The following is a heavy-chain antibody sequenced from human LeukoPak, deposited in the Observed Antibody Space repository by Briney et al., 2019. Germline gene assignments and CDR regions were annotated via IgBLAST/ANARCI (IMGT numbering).Heavy chain of an antibody. D-gene: IGHD3-22*01. CDR3: ARDSSGYYPDYYYMDV. V-gene: IGHV3-48*04. Sequence: GGSLRLSCAASGFTFNNAWMNWVRQAPGKGLEWISYISSSSGTIYYADSVKGRFTISRDNAKNSLYLQMNSLRAEDTALYHCARDSSGYYPDYYYMDVWGKGTTVTISS. CDR2: ISSSSGTI. J-gene: IGHJ6*03. CDR1: GFTFNNAW.